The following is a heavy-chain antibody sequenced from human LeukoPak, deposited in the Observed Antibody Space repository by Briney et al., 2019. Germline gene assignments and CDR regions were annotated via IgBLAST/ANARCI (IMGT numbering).Heavy chain of an antibody. CDR3: ARAPPEMATMYFDY. CDR1: GYTFTSYG. Sequence: GASVKVSCKASGYTFTSYGISWVRQAPGQGLEWMGWISAYNGNTNYAQKLQGRVTMTTDTSTSTAYMELRSLRSEDTAVYYCARAPPEMATMYFDYWGQGTLVTVSS. J-gene: IGHJ4*02. CDR2: ISAYNGNT. V-gene: IGHV1-18*01. D-gene: IGHD5-24*01.